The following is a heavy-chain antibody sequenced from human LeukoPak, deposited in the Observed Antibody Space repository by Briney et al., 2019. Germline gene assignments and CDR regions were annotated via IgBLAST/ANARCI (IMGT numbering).Heavy chain of an antibody. CDR2: INGAGGSR. Sequence: PGVPLRLSCAASGFTFSSYWMHWVRQAPGKRLVWVSRINGAGGSRTYADSVKGRLTISRDNAKNTLYLQMNSLRAADTAVYYCARGRVVTPDYWGQGNLVTVSS. J-gene: IGHJ4*02. CDR1: GFTFSSYW. D-gene: IGHD2-21*02. CDR3: ARGRVVTPDY. V-gene: IGHV3-74*03.